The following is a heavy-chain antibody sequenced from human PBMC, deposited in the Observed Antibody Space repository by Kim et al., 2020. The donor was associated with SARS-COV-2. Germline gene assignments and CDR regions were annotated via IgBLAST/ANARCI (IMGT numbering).Heavy chain of an antibody. V-gene: IGHV4-39*01. Sequence: SETLSLTCTVSGGSISSSSYYWGWIRQPPGKGLEWIGSIYYSGSTYYNPSLKSRVTISVDTSKNQFSLKLSSVTAADTAVYYCARSRGIAAAGKAYYYY. CDR3: ARSRGIAAAGKAYYYY. D-gene: IGHD6-13*01. CDR1: GGSISSSSYY. J-gene: IGHJ6*03. CDR2: IYYSGST.